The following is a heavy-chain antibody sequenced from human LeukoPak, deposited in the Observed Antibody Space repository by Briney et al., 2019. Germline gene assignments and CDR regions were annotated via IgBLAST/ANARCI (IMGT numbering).Heavy chain of an antibody. CDR2: FDPEDGET. CDR1: GYTLTELS. CDR3: ARALGYCTNGVCPNHDAFDI. J-gene: IGHJ3*02. D-gene: IGHD2-8*01. V-gene: IGHV1-24*01. Sequence: ASVKVSCKVSGYTLTELSMHWVRQAPGKGLEWMGGFDPEDGETIYAQKFQGRVTMTEDTSTDTAYMELSSLRSEDTAVYYCARALGYCTNGVCPNHDAFDIWGQGTMVTVSS.